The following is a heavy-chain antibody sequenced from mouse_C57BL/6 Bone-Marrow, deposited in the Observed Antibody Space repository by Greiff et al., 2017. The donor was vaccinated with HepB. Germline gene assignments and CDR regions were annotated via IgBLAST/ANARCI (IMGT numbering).Heavy chain of an antibody. Sequence: VQLQQPGAELVKPGASVKMSCKASGYTFTSYWITWVKQRPGQGLEWIGDIYPGSGSTNYNEKFKSKATLTVDTSSSPAYMQLSSLTSEDSAVYYCAREDDYGAWFAYWGQGTLVTVSA. CDR3: AREDDYGAWFAY. J-gene: IGHJ3*01. CDR1: GYTFTSYW. CDR2: IYPGSGST. D-gene: IGHD2-4*01. V-gene: IGHV1-55*01.